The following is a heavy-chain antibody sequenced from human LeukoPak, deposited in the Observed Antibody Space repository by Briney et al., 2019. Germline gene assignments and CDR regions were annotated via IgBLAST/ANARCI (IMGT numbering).Heavy chain of an antibody. V-gene: IGHV1-2*02. D-gene: IGHD3-3*01. Sequence: ASVKVSCKASGYTFTGYYMHWVRQAPGQGLEWMGWINPNSGGTNYAQKFQGRVTMTRDTSISTAYMELSRLRSDDTAVYYCARVMYDFWSGYPEYFQHWGQGTLVAVSS. J-gene: IGHJ1*01. CDR3: ARVMYDFWSGYPEYFQH. CDR1: GYTFTGYY. CDR2: INPNSGGT.